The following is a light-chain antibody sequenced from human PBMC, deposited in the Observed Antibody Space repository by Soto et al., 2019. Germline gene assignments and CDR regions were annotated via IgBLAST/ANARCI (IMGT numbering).Light chain of an antibody. J-gene: IGLJ2*01. Sequence: QSVLTQPPSASGTPGQRVTISCSGSSSNIGTNTVNWYQQLPGTAPKLLIYNHDQRPSGVPDRFSGSKSGSSASLAISGLQSGDEADYYCAAWDDGLNGVVFGGGTKVTVL. CDR3: AAWDDGLNGVV. CDR1: SSNIGTNT. V-gene: IGLV1-44*01. CDR2: NHD.